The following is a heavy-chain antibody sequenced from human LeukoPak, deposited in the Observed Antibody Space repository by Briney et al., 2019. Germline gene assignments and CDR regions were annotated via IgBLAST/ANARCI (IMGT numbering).Heavy chain of an antibody. D-gene: IGHD3-22*01. V-gene: IGHV4-39*07. CDR1: GGSISSSSYY. J-gene: IGHJ4*02. CDR2: IYYSGST. CDR3: ARDRRYYYDSSGYYGG. Sequence: SETLSLTCTVSGGSISSSSYYWGWIRQPPGKGLEWIGSIYYSGSTYYNPSLKSRVTISVDTSKNQSSLKLSSVTAADTAVYYCARDRRYYYDSSGYYGGWGQGTLVTVSS.